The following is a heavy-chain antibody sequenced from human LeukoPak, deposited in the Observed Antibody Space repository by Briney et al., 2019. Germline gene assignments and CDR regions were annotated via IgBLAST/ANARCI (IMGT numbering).Heavy chain of an antibody. Sequence: SETLSLTCAVYGGSFSGYYWSWIRQPPGKGLEWIGEINHSGSTNYNPSLKSRVTISVGTSKNQFSLKLSSVTAADTAVYYRASLWAHIDYWGQGTLVTVSS. CDR3: ASLWAHIDY. V-gene: IGHV4-34*01. CDR2: INHSGST. J-gene: IGHJ4*02. CDR1: GGSFSGYY. D-gene: IGHD7-27*01.